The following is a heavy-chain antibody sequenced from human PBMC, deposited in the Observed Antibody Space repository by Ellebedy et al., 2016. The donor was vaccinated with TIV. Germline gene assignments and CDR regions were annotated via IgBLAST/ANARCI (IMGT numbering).Heavy chain of an antibody. CDR2: INHSGNT. Sequence: SDTLSLTXAVYGGSFIGYYWSWIRQPPGKGLEWIGEINHSGNTNYKPSLLSRVTISVDTSKNQFSLKLRSVTAADTAVYYCARGRRYFETYHYYLDYWGQGTRITVSS. CDR1: GGSFIGYY. V-gene: IGHV4-34*01. J-gene: IGHJ4*02. CDR3: ARGRRYFETYHYYLDY. D-gene: IGHD3-16*02.